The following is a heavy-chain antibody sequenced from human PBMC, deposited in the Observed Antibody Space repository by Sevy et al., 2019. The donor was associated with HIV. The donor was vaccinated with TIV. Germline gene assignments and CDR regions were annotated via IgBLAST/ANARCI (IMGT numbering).Heavy chain of an antibody. Sequence: SETLSLTCTVSGGSISSSSYYWGWIRQPPGKGLEWIGSIYYSGSTYYNPSLKRRVTISVDTSKNQFSLKLSSVTAADTAVYYCATIAVAGTRDKLDYYYYYGMDVWGQGTTVTVSS. CDR1: GGSISSSSYY. D-gene: IGHD6-19*01. CDR2: IYYSGST. V-gene: IGHV4-39*01. J-gene: IGHJ6*02. CDR3: ATIAVAGTRDKLDYYYYYGMDV.